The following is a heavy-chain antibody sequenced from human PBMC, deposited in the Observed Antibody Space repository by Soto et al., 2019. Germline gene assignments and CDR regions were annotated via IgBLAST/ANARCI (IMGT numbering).Heavy chain of an antibody. Sequence: GGSLRLECAVAGFTFDDYAMHRVRQAPGKGLEWVSGISWNSGSIGYADSVKGRFTISRDNAKNALYLQMNSLRAEDTALYYCAKAVGSYGNFGYWGHGTLVTVSS. V-gene: IGHV3-9*01. CDR3: AKAVGSYGNFGY. J-gene: IGHJ4*01. D-gene: IGHD5-18*01. CDR2: ISWNSGSI. CDR1: GFTFDDYA.